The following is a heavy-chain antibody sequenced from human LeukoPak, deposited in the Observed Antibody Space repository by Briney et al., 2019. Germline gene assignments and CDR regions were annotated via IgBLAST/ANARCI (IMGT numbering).Heavy chain of an antibody. J-gene: IGHJ4*02. V-gene: IGHV4-30-4*01. CDR2: IYYSGST. CDR3: ARGPYPSYYYCDSSGYYLDY. D-gene: IGHD3-22*01. CDR1: GGSISSGDYY. Sequence: SQTLSLTCTVSGGSISSGDYYWSWIRQPPGKGLEWIGYIYYSGSTYYNPSLKSRVTISVDTSKNQFSLKLSSVTAADTAVYYCARGPYPSYYYCDSSGYYLDYWGQGTLVTVSS.